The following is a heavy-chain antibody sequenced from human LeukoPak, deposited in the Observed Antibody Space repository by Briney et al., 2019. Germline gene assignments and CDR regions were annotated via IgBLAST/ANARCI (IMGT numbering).Heavy chain of an antibody. D-gene: IGHD1-14*01. J-gene: IGHJ6*02. CDR2: IRPYNGDT. V-gene: IGHV1-18*01. CDR3: ARERIRTPYYGMDV. Sequence: ASVKVSCKASGYTFTNYAISWVRQAPGQGLEWMGCIRPYNGDTNYAQKIQGRVTMTTDTSTNTAYMELRSLRSDDTAVYYCARERIRTPYYGMDVWGQGTTVTVSS. CDR1: GYTFTNYA.